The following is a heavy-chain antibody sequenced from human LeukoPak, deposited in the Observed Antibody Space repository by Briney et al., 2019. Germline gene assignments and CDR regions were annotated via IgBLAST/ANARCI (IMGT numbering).Heavy chain of an antibody. Sequence: GGSLRLSCAASGFTFSNAWVSWVRQAPGKGLEWVGRIKSKTDGGTTDYAAPVKGRFTISRDDSKNTLYLQMNSLKTEDTAVYYCTTDLSTWSSSWYDSFSDYRGQGTLVTVSS. CDR1: GFTFSNAW. CDR3: TTDLSTWSSSWYDSFSDY. J-gene: IGHJ4*02. V-gene: IGHV3-15*01. CDR2: IKSKTDGGTT. D-gene: IGHD6-13*01.